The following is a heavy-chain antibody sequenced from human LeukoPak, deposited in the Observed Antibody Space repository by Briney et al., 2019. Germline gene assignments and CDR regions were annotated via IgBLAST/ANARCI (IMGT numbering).Heavy chain of an antibody. CDR1: GFTFDDYT. D-gene: IGHD5-12*01. V-gene: IGHV3-43*01. CDR2: ISWDGGST. J-gene: IGHJ3*02. Sequence: PGGSLRPSCAASGFTFDDYTMPWVRQAPGKGLGWVSLISWDGGSTYYADSVKGRFTISRDNSKNSLYLQMNSLRTEDTALYYCAKDSVEWLRSGGHAFDIWGQGTMVTVSS. CDR3: AKDSVEWLRSGGHAFDI.